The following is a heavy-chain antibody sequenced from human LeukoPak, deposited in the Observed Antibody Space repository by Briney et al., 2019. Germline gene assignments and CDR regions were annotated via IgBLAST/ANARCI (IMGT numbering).Heavy chain of an antibody. V-gene: IGHV3-23*01. CDR2: ISGSGGST. D-gene: IGHD3-10*01. Sequence: GGSLTLSCAASGFTFSSYAMIWLRQAPGKGLEWVTAISGSGGSTYYADSVKGRFTISRDNYKNTLYLQMNSLRAEDTAVYYCAKALGVGGSGSYYYYYGMDVWGQGTTVTVSS. CDR3: AKALGVGGSGSYYYYYGMDV. J-gene: IGHJ6*02. CDR1: GFTFSSYA.